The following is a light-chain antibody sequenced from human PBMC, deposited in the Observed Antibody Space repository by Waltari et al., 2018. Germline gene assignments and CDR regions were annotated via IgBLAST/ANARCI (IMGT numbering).Light chain of an antibody. CDR2: QAP. CDR1: SRDIGNYNL. CDR3: CSYAGSGTLV. J-gene: IGLJ3*02. Sequence: QSALTQPASVSGSPGQSIIISCTGTSRDIGNYNLVSWYQQHPDKAPKLIIYQAPKRPSEISNRFSGSKAGNTASLTISGVQADDEADYYCCSYAGSGTLVLGGGTKLTVL. V-gene: IGLV2-23*01.